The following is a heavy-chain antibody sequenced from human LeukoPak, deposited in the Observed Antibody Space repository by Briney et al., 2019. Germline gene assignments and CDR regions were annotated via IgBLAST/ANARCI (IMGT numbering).Heavy chain of an antibody. CDR1: GGSISNFY. J-gene: IGHJ4*02. CDR2: MYYSGSG. Sequence: SEALSLTCTVSGGSISNFYWNWIRQPPGKGREWIGYMYYSGSGDYNPSLKSRVTISVDTSKNQLSLKLRSVTAADTAVYYCAGSNYHILSGYSYWGQGTLVTVSS. D-gene: IGHD3-9*01. V-gene: IGHV4-59*01. CDR3: AGSNYHILSGYSY.